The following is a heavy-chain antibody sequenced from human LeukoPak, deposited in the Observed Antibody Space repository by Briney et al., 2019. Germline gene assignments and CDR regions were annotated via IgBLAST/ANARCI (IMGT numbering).Heavy chain of an antibody. D-gene: IGHD3-10*01. V-gene: IGHV3-30*02. CDR1: GFTFSNFG. CDR3: AKDGNYYGSGSYYNY. J-gene: IGHJ4*02. Sequence: GGSLRLSCAASGFTFSNFGIHWVRQAPGKGLEWVAFIRYDGSNKYYADSVKGRFTISRDNSKNTLYLQMNSLRAEDTAVYYCAKDGNYYGSGSYYNYWGQGTLVTVSS. CDR2: IRYDGSNK.